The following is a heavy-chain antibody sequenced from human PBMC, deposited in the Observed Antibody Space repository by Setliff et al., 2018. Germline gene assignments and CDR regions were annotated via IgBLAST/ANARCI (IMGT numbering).Heavy chain of an antibody. V-gene: IGHV4-61*09. CDR2: IYTSWST. CDR3: GRGFSRIEGWGNWFDP. CDR1: GGSINSRTYY. D-gene: IGHD2-15*01. J-gene: IGHJ5*02. Sequence: PSETLSLTCTVSGGSINSRTYYWSWIRQSAGKGLEWIGHIYTSWSTVYNPSLKSRLIITRDTSKNQISLKLTSVTAADTAVYYCGRGFSRIEGWGNWFDPWGQGILVTVSS.